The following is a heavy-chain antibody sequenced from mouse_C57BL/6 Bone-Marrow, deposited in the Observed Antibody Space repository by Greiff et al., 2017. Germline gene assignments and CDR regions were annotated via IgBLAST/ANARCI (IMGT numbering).Heavy chain of an antibody. CDR2: INPNNGGT. CDR3: ARDYGSSYGNYDAMDY. D-gene: IGHD1-1*01. J-gene: IGHJ4*01. Sequence: VQLQQSGPELVKPGASVKIPCKASGYTFTDYNMDWVKQSHGKSLEWIGDINPNNGGTIYNQKFKGKATLTVDKSSSTAYMELRSLTSEDTAVYYCARDYGSSYGNYDAMDYWGQGTSVTVSS. V-gene: IGHV1-18*01. CDR1: GYTFTDYN.